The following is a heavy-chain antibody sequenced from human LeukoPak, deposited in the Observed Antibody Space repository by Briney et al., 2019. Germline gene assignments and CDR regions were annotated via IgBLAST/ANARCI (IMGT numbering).Heavy chain of an antibody. CDR1: AFTFSRYY. Sequence: GGSLRLSCAASAFTFSRYYMHWVRQAPGKGLVWLSRINSDGSSTTYADSVKGRFTISRDNAKNTLYLQMNSLKVEDTAVYYCTRVFVGDEYSSSGYWGQGTLVTVSS. CDR2: INSDGSST. J-gene: IGHJ4*02. D-gene: IGHD6-13*01. CDR3: TRVFVGDEYSSSGY. V-gene: IGHV3-74*01.